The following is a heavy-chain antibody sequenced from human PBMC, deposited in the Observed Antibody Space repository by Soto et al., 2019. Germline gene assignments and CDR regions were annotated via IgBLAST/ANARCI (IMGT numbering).Heavy chain of an antibody. V-gene: IGHV3-23*01. Sequence: GGSLRLSRAASGFTFSSYAMSWVRQAPGKGLEWVSAISGSGGSTHYADSVKGRFTISRDNSKNTLYLQMNSLRAEDTAVYYCAKGTRWPRDGAFDIWGQGTMVTVSS. CDR2: ISGSGGST. CDR1: GFTFSSYA. D-gene: IGHD3-10*01. CDR3: AKGTRWPRDGAFDI. J-gene: IGHJ3*02.